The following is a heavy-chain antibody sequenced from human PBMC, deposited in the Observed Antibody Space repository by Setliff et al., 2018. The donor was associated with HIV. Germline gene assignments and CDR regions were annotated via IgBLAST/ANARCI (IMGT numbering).Heavy chain of an antibody. Sequence: PGGSPRLSCAASGFTFSYYWMHWVRQAPGKGLEWVARINSDGSTVEHAGAVKGRLTISRDNARNTLYLEMNSLRVEDAAMYYCVRVAGFSSSWFGYWGQGTLVTVSS. J-gene: IGHJ5*01. CDR3: VRVAGFSSSWFGY. V-gene: IGHV3-74*03. D-gene: IGHD6-13*01. CDR2: INSDGSTV. CDR1: GFTFSYYW.